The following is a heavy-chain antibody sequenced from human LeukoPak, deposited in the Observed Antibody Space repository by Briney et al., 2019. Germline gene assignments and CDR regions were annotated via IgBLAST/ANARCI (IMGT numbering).Heavy chain of an antibody. CDR1: GGSFSGYY. CDR2: SNQGGGT. J-gene: IGHJ3*02. CDR3: ARDRPTVDSTGYYSRHDAFDI. V-gene: IGHV4-34*01. D-gene: IGHD3-22*01. Sequence: SETLSLTCAVYGGSFSGYYWTWIRQPPGKGLQWIGESNQGGGTNYNPSLKSRVTISLDTSKKQFSLRLRSVTAADTAVYYCARDRPTVDSTGYYSRHDAFDIWGQGTMVTVSS.